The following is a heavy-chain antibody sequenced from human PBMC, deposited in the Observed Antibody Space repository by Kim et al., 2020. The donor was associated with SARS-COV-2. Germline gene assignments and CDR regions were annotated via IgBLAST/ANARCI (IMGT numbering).Heavy chain of an antibody. CDR2: ISGSGGST. J-gene: IGHJ4*02. CDR3: AKEFGRTIFGVVITNFDY. CDR1: GFTFSSYA. Sequence: GGSLRLSCAASGFTFSSYAMSWVRQAPGKGLEWVSAISGSGGSTYYADSVKGRFTISRDNSKNTLYLQMNSLRAEDTAVYYCAKEFGRTIFGVVITNFDYWGQGTLVTVSS. V-gene: IGHV3-23*01. D-gene: IGHD3-3*01.